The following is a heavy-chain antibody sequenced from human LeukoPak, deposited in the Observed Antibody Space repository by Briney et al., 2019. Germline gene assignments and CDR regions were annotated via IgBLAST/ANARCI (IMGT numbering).Heavy chain of an antibody. CDR3: ARDAKYVWGNYRWFVP. V-gene: IGHV4-31*03. Sequence: SETLSLTCTVSGGSISSGGYYWSWIRQHPGKGLEWIGYMIYSGYTHYNPSLKSRVTISVDTSNNQFFLKLSSVTAADTAVYYCARDAKYVWGNYRWFVPWGQGILVTVSS. D-gene: IGHD3-16*02. CDR1: GGSISSGGYY. CDR2: MIYSGYT. J-gene: IGHJ5*02.